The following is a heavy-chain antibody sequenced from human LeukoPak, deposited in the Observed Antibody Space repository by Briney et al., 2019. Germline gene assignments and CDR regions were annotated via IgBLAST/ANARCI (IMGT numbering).Heavy chain of an antibody. CDR1: GFTVSSNY. Sequence: QTGGSLRLSCAASGFTVSSNYMSWVRQAPGKGLEWVSVMYSGGSTSYADSVKGRFTISRDKSKNTLYLQMNSLRAEDTAVYYCAKELPTYDFWSGHDDNVWGQGTMVTVSS. D-gene: IGHD3-3*01. CDR2: MYSGGST. V-gene: IGHV3-53*01. J-gene: IGHJ3*01. CDR3: AKELPTYDFWSGHDDNV.